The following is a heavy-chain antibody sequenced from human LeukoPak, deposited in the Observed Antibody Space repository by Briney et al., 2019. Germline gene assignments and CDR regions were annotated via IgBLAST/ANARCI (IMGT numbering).Heavy chain of an antibody. D-gene: IGHD3-10*01. CDR3: ARHYGSGSYYRNAYFDY. CDR2: IYNSGST. CDR1: GGSFSSYY. J-gene: IGHJ4*02. Sequence: SESLSLTCAVYGGSFSSYYWSWVRQPPGKGLEWIGEIYNSGSTNYNPSFKRRATISVDTSKNQFSLKLSSVTAADTAVYYCARHYGSGSYYRNAYFDYWGQGTLVTVSS. V-gene: IGHV4-34*01.